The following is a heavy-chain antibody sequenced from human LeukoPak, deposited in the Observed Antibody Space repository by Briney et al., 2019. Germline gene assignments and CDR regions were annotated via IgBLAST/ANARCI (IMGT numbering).Heavy chain of an antibody. CDR1: GFHLSSYT. J-gene: IGHJ3*01. CDR2: VSGSGGSTYST. D-gene: IGHD2-15*01. CDR3: VRSNIVVAAAAGDV. V-gene: IGHV3-23*01. Sequence: GGSLRLSCAASGFHLSSYTMNWVRQAPGKGLEWVSSVSGSGGSTYSTYYADSLKGRITVSRDDSKNTFYLQMISLRDEDTAVYYCVRSNIVVAAAAGDVWGQGTLVTVSS.